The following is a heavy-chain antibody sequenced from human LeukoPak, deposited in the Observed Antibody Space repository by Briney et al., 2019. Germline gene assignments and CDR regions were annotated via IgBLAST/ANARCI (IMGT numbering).Heavy chain of an antibody. Sequence: PSETLSLTCTVSGGSISSGDYYWSWIRQPPGKGLEWIGYIYYSGSTYYNPSLKSRVTISVDTSKNQFSLKLSSVTAADTAVYYCAAGGYSSSMDLYFDYWGQGTLVTVSS. V-gene: IGHV4-30-4*08. CDR3: AAGGYSSSMDLYFDY. J-gene: IGHJ4*02. CDR1: GGSISSGDYY. CDR2: IYYSGST. D-gene: IGHD6-6*01.